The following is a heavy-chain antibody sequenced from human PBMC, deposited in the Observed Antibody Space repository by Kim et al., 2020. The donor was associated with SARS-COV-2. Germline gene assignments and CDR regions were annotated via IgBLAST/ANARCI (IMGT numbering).Heavy chain of an antibody. D-gene: IGHD2-2*01. J-gene: IGHJ5*02. CDR1: GGSISSGGYY. V-gene: IGHV4-31*03. CDR2: IYYSGST. CDR3: ARTPMGFIVVVPAATREPWFDP. Sequence: SETLSLTCTVSGGSISSGGYYWSWTRQHPGKGLEWIGYIYYSGSTYYNPSLKSRVTISVDTSKNQFSLKLSSVTAADTAVYYCARTPMGFIVVVPAATREPWFDPWGQGTLVTVSS.